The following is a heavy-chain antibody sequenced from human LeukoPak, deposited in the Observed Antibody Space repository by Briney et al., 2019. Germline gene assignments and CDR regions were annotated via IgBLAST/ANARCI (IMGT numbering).Heavy chain of an antibody. CDR1: GFTFSTYD. CDR3: VRESNAAGGGNLQAFNF. CDR2: IGTIGGT. Sequence: PGGSLRLSCAASGFTFSTYDFHWVRQRTGKGLEWVSAIGTIGGTYYADSVRGRFTISREDAKSSLYLQMNSLRDGDTAVYYCVRESNAAGGGNLQAFNFWGQGTLVTVSS. D-gene: IGHD3-16*01. J-gene: IGHJ4*02. V-gene: IGHV3-13*01.